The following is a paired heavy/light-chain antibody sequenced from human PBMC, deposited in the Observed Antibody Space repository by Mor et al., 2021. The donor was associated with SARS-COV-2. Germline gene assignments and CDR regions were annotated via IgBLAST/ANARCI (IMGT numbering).Light chain of an antibody. V-gene: IGLV1-40*01. Sequence: QSVLAQPPSVSGAPGQRVTISCTGSSSNIGAGYDVHWYQQLPGIAPKLLIQGNSHRPAGVPDRFSGSKSGTSASLVITGLQADDEADYYCQCYDTNSVVFGGGTKLTVL. CDR3: QCYDTNSVV. J-gene: IGLJ2*01. CDR2: GNS. CDR1: SSNIGAGYD.
Heavy chain of an antibody. CDR2: FDREDGEP. CDR3: ATGDRHIVLIPATNMPENYPYYLDV. CDR1: GYSLSELS. V-gene: IGHV1-24*01. J-gene: IGHJ6*03. Sequence: QVQLVQSGAEVKKPGASVKVSCKVSGYSLSELSMHWVRQAPGGGLEWLGNFDREDGEPIYAQKFQGRVTMTEDTSTDTAYMELSSLRSEDTAVYYCATGDRHIVLIPATNMPENYPYYLDVWGRGTTVTVSS. D-gene: IGHD2-2*01.